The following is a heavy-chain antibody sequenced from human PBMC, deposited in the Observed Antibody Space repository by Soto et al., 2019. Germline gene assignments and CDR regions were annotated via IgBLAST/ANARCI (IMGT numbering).Heavy chain of an antibody. CDR1: GGSISSGGYF. CDR2: IYHSGST. J-gene: IGHJ5*02. D-gene: IGHD6-13*01. CDR3: SRDLGSNWLQGWFDP. Sequence: SETLSLTCAVSGGSISSGGYFWSWIRQPPGKGLEWIGYIYHSGSTYYNPSLKSRVSISVDNSKNTLYLQMESLTTADTAVYYCSRDLGSNWLQGWFDPWGHGTLVTVS. V-gene: IGHV4-30-2*01.